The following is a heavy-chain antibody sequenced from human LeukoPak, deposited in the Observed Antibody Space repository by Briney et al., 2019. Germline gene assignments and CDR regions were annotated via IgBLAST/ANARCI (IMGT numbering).Heavy chain of an antibody. CDR3: VSSQRSYGAAFGV. J-gene: IGHJ3*01. CDR2: ISTSGNTM. V-gene: IGHV3-48*03. CDR1: TFTFTTSE. D-gene: IGHD1-26*01. Sequence: PGGSLRPSCAASTFTFTTSEMNWVRQAPGRGLEWLSYISTSGNTMYYADSVKGRFTISRDNAKNSLYLQMNTLRAADTALYYCVSSQRSYGAAFGVWGQGTMVTVSS.